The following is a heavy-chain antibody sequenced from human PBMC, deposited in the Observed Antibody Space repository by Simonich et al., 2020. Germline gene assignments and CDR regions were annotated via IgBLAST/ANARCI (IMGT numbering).Heavy chain of an antibody. CDR1: GGSFSGYY. CDR3: ARGKGWKNAFDI. J-gene: IGHJ3*02. V-gene: IGHV4-34*01. D-gene: IGHD1-1*01. Sequence: QVQLQQWGAGLLKPSETLSLTCAVYGGSFSGYYWGWIRQPPGKGLEWIGEINHSGSTNSNPSLTSRVTISVDTSKNQFSLKLSSVTAADTAVYYCARGKGWKNAFDIWGQGTMVTVSS. CDR2: INHSGST.